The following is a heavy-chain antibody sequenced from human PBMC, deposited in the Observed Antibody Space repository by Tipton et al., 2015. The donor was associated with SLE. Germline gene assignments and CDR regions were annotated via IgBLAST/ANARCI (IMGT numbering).Heavy chain of an antibody. J-gene: IGHJ6*02. D-gene: IGHD6-13*01. V-gene: IGHV4-34*01. Sequence: LRLSCAVYGGSFSGYYWSWIRQPPGKGLEWIGEINHSGSTNYNPSLKSRVTISVDTSKNQFSLKLSSVTAADTAVYYCARAYLPGSWGPRVGMDVWGQGTTVNVSS. CDR3: ARAYLPGSWGPRVGMDV. CDR2: INHSGST. CDR1: GGSFSGYY.